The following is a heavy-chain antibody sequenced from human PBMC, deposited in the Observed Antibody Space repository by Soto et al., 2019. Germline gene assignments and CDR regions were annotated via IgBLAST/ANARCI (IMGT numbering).Heavy chain of an antibody. Sequence: QVQLVESGGGVVQPGRSLRLSCAASGFTFSSYGMHWVRQAPGKGLEWVAVISYDGSNKYYADSVKGRFTISRDNSKNPLYLQMNSLRAEDTAVYYCAKDGAVAGLFDYWGQGTLVTVSS. CDR1: GFTFSSYG. J-gene: IGHJ4*02. CDR2: ISYDGSNK. CDR3: AKDGAVAGLFDY. D-gene: IGHD6-19*01. V-gene: IGHV3-30*18.